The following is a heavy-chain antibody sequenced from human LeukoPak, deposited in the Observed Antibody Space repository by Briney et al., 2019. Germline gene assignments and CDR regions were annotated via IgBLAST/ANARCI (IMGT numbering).Heavy chain of an antibody. CDR3: ARELRYSSGWCEYFQH. Sequence: PSETLSLTCTVSGGSVSSGSYYWSWIRQPPGKGLEWIGYIYYSGSTNYNPSLKSRVTISVDTSKNQFSLKLSSVTAADTAVYYCARELRYSSGWCEYFQHWGQGTLVTVSS. CDR1: GGSVSSGSYY. D-gene: IGHD6-19*01. CDR2: IYYSGST. J-gene: IGHJ1*01. V-gene: IGHV4-61*01.